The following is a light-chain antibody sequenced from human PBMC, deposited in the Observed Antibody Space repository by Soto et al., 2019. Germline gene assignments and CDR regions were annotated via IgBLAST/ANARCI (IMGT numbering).Light chain of an antibody. CDR1: QGVSSSY. J-gene: IGKJ4*01. CDR2: GAS. Sequence: EIVLTQSPGTLSLSPGERATLSCRASQGVSSSYLAWYQQKPGQPPRLLIDGASSRATGIPDRFSGSGSGTAFTITITRLEPEDFAVYYCQHYRTSFGGGTKVEIK. CDR3: QHYRTS. V-gene: IGKV3-20*01.